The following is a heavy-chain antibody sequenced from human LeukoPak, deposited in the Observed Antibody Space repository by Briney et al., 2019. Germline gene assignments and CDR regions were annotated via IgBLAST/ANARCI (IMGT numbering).Heavy chain of an antibody. D-gene: IGHD1-1*01. V-gene: IGHV3-23*01. Sequence: GGSLRLSCAPSGFTFSTSAMTRVRQAPGKGLEWFSSISGSGSSTFYADSVKGRFTISRDNSKNTLYLQMNSLRAEDTAVYYCAKQTAGTKALDYWGQGTLVTVSS. CDR1: GFTFSTSA. CDR2: ISGSGSST. J-gene: IGHJ4*02. CDR3: AKQTAGTKALDY.